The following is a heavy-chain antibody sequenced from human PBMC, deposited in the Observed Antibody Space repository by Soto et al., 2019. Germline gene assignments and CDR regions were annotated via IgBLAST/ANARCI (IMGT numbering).Heavy chain of an antibody. J-gene: IGHJ4*02. Sequence: QVQLVQSGAEVEKPGASVKVSCKASGYTFTSYSIHWVRQAPGQRLEWVGWFNIGNGNTEFSQKFQGRATITRDTAASTDYMELSSLTSEDTAVYYCARDSWGFDYWGQGTLVAVSS. CDR3: ARDSWGFDY. V-gene: IGHV1-3*04. CDR1: GYTFTSYS. CDR2: FNIGNGNT. D-gene: IGHD7-27*01.